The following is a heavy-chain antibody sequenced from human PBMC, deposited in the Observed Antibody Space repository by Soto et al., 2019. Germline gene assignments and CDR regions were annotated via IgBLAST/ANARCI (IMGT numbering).Heavy chain of an antibody. CDR1: GGSISSSSYY. D-gene: IGHD3-22*01. Sequence: PSETLSLTCTVSGGSISSSSYYWGWIRQPPGKGLEWIGSIYYSGSTYYNPSLKSRVTISVDTSKNQFSLKLSSVTAADTAVYYCAGSDYYGSSGYYPVFDYWGQGTLVTVSS. CDR3: AGSDYYGSSGYYPVFDY. CDR2: IYYSGST. J-gene: IGHJ4*02. V-gene: IGHV4-39*01.